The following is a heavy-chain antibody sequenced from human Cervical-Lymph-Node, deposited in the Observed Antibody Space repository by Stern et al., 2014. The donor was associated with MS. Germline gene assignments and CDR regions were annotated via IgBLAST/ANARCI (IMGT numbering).Heavy chain of an antibody. Sequence: EVQLVESGGGSVQPGGSLRLSCAASGYRFSNYWMHWVRQVPGKGLIWVSRIDTDGTGTSYADSVKGRFTISRDNAKNMLYLQMNSLRAEDTGLYYCTRDIAGAAGYWGQGALVTVSS. CDR3: TRDIAGAAGY. CDR1: GYRFSNYW. D-gene: IGHD6-13*01. J-gene: IGHJ4*02. V-gene: IGHV3-74*01. CDR2: IDTDGTGT.